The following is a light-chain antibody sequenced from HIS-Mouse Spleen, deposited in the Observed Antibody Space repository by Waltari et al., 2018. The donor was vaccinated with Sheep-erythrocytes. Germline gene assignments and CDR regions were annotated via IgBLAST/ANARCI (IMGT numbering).Light chain of an antibody. J-gene: IGKJ2*01. CDR3: QQSYSTPYT. CDR1: QSISSY. V-gene: IGKV1-39*01. Sequence: DIQMTQSPSSLSASVGDRVTITCRASQSISSYLNWYQQKPGKAPKHLIYAASSLQSGVPSRFSGSVSGTDFTLTISSLQPEDFATYYCQQSYSTPYTFGQGTKLEIK. CDR2: AAS.